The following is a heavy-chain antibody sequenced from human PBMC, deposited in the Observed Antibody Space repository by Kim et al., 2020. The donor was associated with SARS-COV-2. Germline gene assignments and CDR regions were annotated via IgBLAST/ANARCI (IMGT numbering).Heavy chain of an antibody. CDR3: ARGGGGFLPDIVVVPAAPDAFDI. J-gene: IGHJ3*02. V-gene: IGHV4-34*01. CDR1: GGSFSGYY. Sequence: SETLSLTCAVYGGSFSGYYWSWIRQPPGKGLEWIGEISHSGSTNYNPSLKSRVTISVDTSKNQFSLKLSSVTAADTAVYYCARGGGGFLPDIVVVPAAPDAFDIWGQGTMVTVSS. CDR2: ISHSGST. D-gene: IGHD2-2*01.